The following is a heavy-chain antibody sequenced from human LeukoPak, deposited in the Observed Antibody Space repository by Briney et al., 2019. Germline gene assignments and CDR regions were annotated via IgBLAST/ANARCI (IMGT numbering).Heavy chain of an antibody. V-gene: IGHV4-39*01. CDR3: ASVMLGMVGATIGYFDY. CDR2: IYYSGST. J-gene: IGHJ4*02. CDR1: GGSISSSSYY. Sequence: SETLSLTCTVSGGSISSSSYYWGWIRQPPGKGLEWIGSIYYSGSTYYNPSLKSRVTISVDTSKNQFSLKLSSVTAADTAVYYCASVMLGMVGATIGYFDYWGQGTLVTVSS. D-gene: IGHD1-26*01.